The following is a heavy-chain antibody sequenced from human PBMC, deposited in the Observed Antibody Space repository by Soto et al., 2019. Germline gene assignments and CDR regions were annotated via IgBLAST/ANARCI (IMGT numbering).Heavy chain of an antibody. V-gene: IGHV4-31*03. J-gene: IGHJ5*02. Sequence: SETLSLTCTVSGGSISSGGYYWSWIRQHPGKGLEWIGYIYYSGSTYYNPSLKSRVTISVDTSKNQFSLKLSSVTAADTAVYYCARAYSSSYNWFDPWGQGTLVTVYS. CDR3: ARAYSSSYNWFDP. CDR2: IYYSGST. D-gene: IGHD6-6*01. CDR1: GGSISSGGYY.